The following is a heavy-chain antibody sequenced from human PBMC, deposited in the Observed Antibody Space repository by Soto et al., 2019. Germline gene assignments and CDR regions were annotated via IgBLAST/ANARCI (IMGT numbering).Heavy chain of an antibody. CDR3: ARVDSSAEDHWLAP. D-gene: IGHD6-25*01. CDR2: IYYSGST. CDR1: GGSISSYY. J-gene: IGHJ5*02. Sequence: SETLSLTCTVSGGSISSYYWSWIRQPPGKGLEWIGYIYYSGSTNYNPSLKSRVTISVDTSKNQFSLKLSSVTAADTAVYYSARVDSSAEDHWLAPRGQGNMVTV. V-gene: IGHV4-59*01.